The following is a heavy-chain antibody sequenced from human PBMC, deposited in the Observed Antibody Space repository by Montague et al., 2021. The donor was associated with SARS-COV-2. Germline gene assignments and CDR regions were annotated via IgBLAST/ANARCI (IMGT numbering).Heavy chain of an antibody. CDR2: SIGTT. V-gene: IGHV4-39*01. D-gene: IGHD4-17*01. Sequence: SIGTTYCNPSLKSRCTISVGTSKNQLSLKLTSVTASHTAVYYCARGTRHDYGDSNYFEYWGQGALVTVSS. CDR3: ARGTRHDYGDSNYFEY. J-gene: IGHJ4*02.